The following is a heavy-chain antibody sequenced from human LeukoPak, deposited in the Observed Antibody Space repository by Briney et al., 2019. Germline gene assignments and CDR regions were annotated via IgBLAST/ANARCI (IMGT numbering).Heavy chain of an antibody. V-gene: IGHV3-13*04. CDR3: ARGANTHFDY. CDR1: GVTFSNYD. D-gene: IGHD1-26*01. CDR2: IGTAGDT. Sequence: GGSLRLSCAASGVTFSNYDMHWVRQATGKGLEWVSAIGTAGDTYYPGSVRGRFTMSRENAKNSLYLQMNSLTAGDTAVYYCARGANTHFDYWGQGILVTVSS. J-gene: IGHJ4*02.